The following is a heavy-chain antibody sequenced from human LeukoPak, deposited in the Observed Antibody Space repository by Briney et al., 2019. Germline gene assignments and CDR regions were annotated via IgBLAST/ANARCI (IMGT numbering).Heavy chain of an antibody. D-gene: IGHD2-15*01. CDR3: AREDPYCSGGSCYSDY. V-gene: IGHV3-11*04. CDR1: GFTFSDYY. J-gene: IGHJ4*02. Sequence: GGSLRLSCAASGFTFSDYYMSWVRQAPGKGLEWVSYISSSSSTIYYADSVKGRFTISRDNAKNSLYLQMNSLRAEDTAVYYCAREDPYCSGGSCYSDYWGQGTLVTVSS. CDR2: ISSSSSTI.